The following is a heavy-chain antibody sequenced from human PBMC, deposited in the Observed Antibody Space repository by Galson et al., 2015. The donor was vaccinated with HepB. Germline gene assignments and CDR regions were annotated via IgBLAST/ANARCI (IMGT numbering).Heavy chain of an antibody. Sequence: SLRLSCAASGFTFSSYEMNWVRQAPGKGLEWVSYISSSGSTIYYADSVKGRFTISRDNAKNSLYLQMNSLRAEDTAVYYCARDLSLIVVVVAATGWGQGTLVTVSP. CDR2: ISSSGSTI. D-gene: IGHD2-15*01. V-gene: IGHV3-48*03. CDR1: GFTFSSYE. J-gene: IGHJ4*02. CDR3: ARDLSLIVVVVAATG.